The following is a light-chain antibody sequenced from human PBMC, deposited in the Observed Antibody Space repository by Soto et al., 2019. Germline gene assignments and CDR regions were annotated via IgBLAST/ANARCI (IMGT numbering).Light chain of an antibody. CDR1: SSDVGKYDR. Sequence: QSALTQPPSVSGCPGQSVTISCTGTSSDVGKYDRVSWYQQPPGTAPKLIIYEVTNRPSGVPARFSGSKSGNTASLTISGLQAEDEADYYCSSYTSTSRYVFGAGTKLTVL. CDR3: SSYTSTSRYV. CDR2: EVT. V-gene: IGLV2-18*02. J-gene: IGLJ1*01.